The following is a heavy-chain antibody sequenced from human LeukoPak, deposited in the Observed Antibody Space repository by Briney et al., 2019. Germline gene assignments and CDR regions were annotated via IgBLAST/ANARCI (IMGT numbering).Heavy chain of an antibody. CDR2: ISGSGGST. CDR1: GFTFSSYA. D-gene: IGHD6-13*01. V-gene: IGHV3-23*01. J-gene: IGHJ6*03. Sequence: PGGSLRLSCAASGFTFSSYAMSWVRQAPGKGLEWVSAISGSGGSTYYADSVKGRFTISRDNSKNTLYLQMNSLRAEDTAVYYCAKTGYSSSWYGHYYMDVWGKGTTVTVSS. CDR3: AKTGYSSSWYGHYYMDV.